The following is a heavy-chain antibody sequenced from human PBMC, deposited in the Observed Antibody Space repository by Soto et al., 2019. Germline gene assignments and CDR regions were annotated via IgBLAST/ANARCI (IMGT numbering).Heavy chain of an antibody. CDR1: GGTFSSYA. V-gene: IGHV1-69*05. Sequence: ASVKVSCKASGGTFSSYAISWVRQAPGQGLEWMGGIIPIFGTANYAQKFQERVTITRDMSTSTAYMELSSLRSEDTAVYYCAADPMVRGALDAFDIWGQGTMVTVSS. J-gene: IGHJ3*02. CDR3: AADPMVRGALDAFDI. CDR2: IIPIFGTA. D-gene: IGHD3-10*01.